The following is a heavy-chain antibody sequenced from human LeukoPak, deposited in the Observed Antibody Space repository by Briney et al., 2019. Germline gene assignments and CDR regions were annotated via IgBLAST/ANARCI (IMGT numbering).Heavy chain of an antibody. J-gene: IGHJ4*02. Sequence: SSDTLSLTCTVSGGSISSYYWSWIRQPPGKGLEWIGYIYYSGSTNYNPSLKSRVTISVDTSKNQFSLKLSSVTAADTAVYYCARHGAAAGGDFDYWGQGTLVTVSS. CDR1: GGSISSYY. CDR3: ARHGAAAGGDFDY. D-gene: IGHD6-13*01. CDR2: IYYSGST. V-gene: IGHV4-59*08.